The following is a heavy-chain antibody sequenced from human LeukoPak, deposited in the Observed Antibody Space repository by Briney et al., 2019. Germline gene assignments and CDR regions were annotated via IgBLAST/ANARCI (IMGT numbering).Heavy chain of an antibody. Sequence: ASVKVSCKASGYTFTSYYMHWVRQAPGQGLEWMGIINPSGGSTSYAQKFQGRVTMTRDTSTSTVYMELSSLRSEDTAVYYCAREEGSGYYGYYYYGIDVWGQGTTVTVSS. V-gene: IGHV1-46*01. J-gene: IGHJ6*02. CDR1: GYTFTSYY. CDR3: AREEGSGYYGYYYYGIDV. CDR2: INPSGGST. D-gene: IGHD3-22*01.